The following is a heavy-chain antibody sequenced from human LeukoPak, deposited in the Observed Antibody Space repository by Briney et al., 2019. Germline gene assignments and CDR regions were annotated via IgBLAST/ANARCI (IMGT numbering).Heavy chain of an antibody. CDR1: GYTFTSYG. D-gene: IGHD2-15*01. V-gene: IGHV1-18*01. Sequence: ASVKASCKASGYTFTSYGISWVRQAPGQGLEWMGWISAYNGNTNYAQKLQGRVTMTTDTSTSTAYMELRSLRSDDTAVYYCARDLGWVVVVAATYYYYYMDVWGKGTTVTVSS. CDR2: ISAYNGNT. CDR3: ARDLGWVVVVAATYYYYYMDV. J-gene: IGHJ6*03.